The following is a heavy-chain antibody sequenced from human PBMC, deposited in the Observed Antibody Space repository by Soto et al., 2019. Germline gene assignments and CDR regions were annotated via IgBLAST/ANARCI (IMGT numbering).Heavy chain of an antibody. CDR3: ARLRFLWFGESSLYYFDY. V-gene: IGHV4-39*01. CDR2: IYYSGST. CDR1: GGSISSSSYY. D-gene: IGHD3-10*01. J-gene: IGHJ4*02. Sequence: QLQLQESGPGLVKPSETLSLTCTVSGGSISSSSYYWGWIRQPPGKGLEWIGSIYYSGSTYYNPSLKSRVTISVDTSKHQFSLKLSSVTAADTAVYYCARLRFLWFGESSLYYFDYWGQGTLVTVSS.